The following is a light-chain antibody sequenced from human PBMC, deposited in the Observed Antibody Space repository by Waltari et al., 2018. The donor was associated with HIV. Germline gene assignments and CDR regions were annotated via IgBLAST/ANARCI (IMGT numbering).Light chain of an antibody. J-gene: IGKJ2*01. Sequence: DIQMTQSPSSVSASIGDRVTITCRASQGIGRHVAWFQQKPGQAPTSLIYSSSRLQSGVSTRFSGGGSGTEFTLTIDSLQSEDFGNYFCQQYDTYPPTFAQGT. CDR2: SSS. CDR3: QQYDTYPPT. V-gene: IGKV1-16*01. CDR1: QGIGRH.